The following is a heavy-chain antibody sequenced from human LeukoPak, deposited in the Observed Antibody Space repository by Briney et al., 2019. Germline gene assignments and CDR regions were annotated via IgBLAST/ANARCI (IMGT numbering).Heavy chain of an antibody. CDR3: AGSYASGVSAYDYFGMDV. CDR1: GFSISIGYY. D-gene: IGHD3-10*01. J-gene: IGHJ6*04. CDR2: MSHNRGT. Sequence: SETLSLTCAVSGFSISIGYYWGWIRQPPGKGLEWIGSMSHNRGTYYNSSLKSRVTISMDTSKNQFSLRLSSVTAADTAVYYCAGSYASGVSAYDYFGMDVWGKGTTVTVSS. V-gene: IGHV4-38-2*01.